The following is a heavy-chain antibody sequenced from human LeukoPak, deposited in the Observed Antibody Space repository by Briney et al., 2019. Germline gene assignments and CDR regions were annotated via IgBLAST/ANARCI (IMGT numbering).Heavy chain of an antibody. CDR1: GFTFSSYG. CDR2: IWYDGSNK. CDR3: ARSDYYDSSGYYVDLFDY. J-gene: IGHJ4*02. V-gene: IGHV3-33*01. D-gene: IGHD3-22*01. Sequence: PGGSLRLSCAASGFTFSSYGIHWVRQAPGKGLEWVAVIWYDGSNKYYADSVKGRFTIPRDNSKNTLYLQMSSLRAEDTAVYYCARSDYYDSSGYYVDLFDYWGQGTLVTVSS.